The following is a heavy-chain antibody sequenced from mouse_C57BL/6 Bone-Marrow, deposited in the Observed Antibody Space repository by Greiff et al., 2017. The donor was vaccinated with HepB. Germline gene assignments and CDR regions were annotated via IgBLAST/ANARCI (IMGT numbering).Heavy chain of an antibody. CDR1: GYTFTSYW. J-gene: IGHJ2*01. Sequence: QVQLKQPGAELVKPGASVKMSCKASGYTFTSYWITWVKQRPGQGLEWIGDIYPGSGSTNYNEKFKSKATLTVDTSPSTAYMQLSSLTSEDSAVYYCARMNFGYSNYEGYYFDYWGQGTTLTVSS. CDR2: IYPGSGST. D-gene: IGHD2-5*01. CDR3: ARMNFGYSNYEGYYFDY. V-gene: IGHV1-55*01.